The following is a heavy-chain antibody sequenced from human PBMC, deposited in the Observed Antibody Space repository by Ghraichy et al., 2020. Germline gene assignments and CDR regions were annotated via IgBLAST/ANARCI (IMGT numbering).Heavy chain of an antibody. CDR1: GYTFTSYG. J-gene: IGHJ2*01. CDR2: ISAYNGNT. CDR3: ARGPAHDYTNWYFDL. Sequence: ASVKVSCKASGYTFTSYGISWVRQAPGQGLEWMGWISAYNGNTNYAQKLQGRVTMTTDTSTCTAYMELRSLRSDDTAVYYCARGPAHDYTNWYFDLWGRGTLVTVSS. V-gene: IGHV1-18*01. D-gene: IGHD4-11*01.